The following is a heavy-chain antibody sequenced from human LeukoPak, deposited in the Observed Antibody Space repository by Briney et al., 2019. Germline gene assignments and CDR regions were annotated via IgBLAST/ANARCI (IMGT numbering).Heavy chain of an antibody. D-gene: IGHD5-18*01. CDR2: IYNTGST. CDR1: GGSISSSSYY. V-gene: IGHV4-39*07. Sequence: SETLSHTCTVSGGSISSSSYYWSWIRQPPGKGLEWIGSIYNTGSTYYNPSLMSRVTISIDASKYQLSLKLSSATAADTAVFYCARRRYNYGFDSWGQGTLVTVSS. CDR3: ARRRYNYGFDS. J-gene: IGHJ4*02.